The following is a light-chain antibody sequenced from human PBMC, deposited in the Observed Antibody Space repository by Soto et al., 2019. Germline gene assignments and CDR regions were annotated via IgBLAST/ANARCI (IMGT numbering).Light chain of an antibody. CDR1: QTVRSSF. Sequence: DIELTQSPGTLSLSPGERVTLSCRASQTVRSSFVDWYQQKPGQAPRLLIYGASTRATGIPDRFSGSGSGTDFTLTISSLEPEDLAVYYCQHYGRSSWTFGQGTKVEIK. V-gene: IGKV3-20*01. CDR2: GAS. CDR3: QHYGRSSWT. J-gene: IGKJ1*01.